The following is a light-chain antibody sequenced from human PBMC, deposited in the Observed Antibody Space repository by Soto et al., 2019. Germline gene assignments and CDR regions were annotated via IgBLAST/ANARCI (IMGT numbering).Light chain of an antibody. CDR3: QYYNNWLAT. V-gene: IGKV3-15*01. Sequence: EIVMTQSPAALSVSPGERVTLSCRASQSISFNLTWYQQKPGQAPRLLIYAASTRATGVSARFSGSGSGTEFTLTISSLQSEDFTIYYCQYYNNWLATFGGGTKVDI. J-gene: IGKJ4*01. CDR2: AAS. CDR1: QSISFN.